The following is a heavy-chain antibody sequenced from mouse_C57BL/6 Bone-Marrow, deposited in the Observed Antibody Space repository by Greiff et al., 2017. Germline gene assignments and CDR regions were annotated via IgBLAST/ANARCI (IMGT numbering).Heavy chain of an antibody. V-gene: IGHV5-2*01. CDR1: EYEFPSHD. Sequence: EVQLQESGGGLVQPGESLKLSCESNEYEFPSHDMSWVRKTPEKRLELVAAINSDGGSTYYTDTMERRFIISRDNTKKTLYLQMSSLRSEDTALYYCARLCTPLGPAWFAYWGQGTLVTVSA. CDR3: ARLCTPLGPAWFAY. CDR2: INSDGGST. J-gene: IGHJ3*01. D-gene: IGHD4-1*01.